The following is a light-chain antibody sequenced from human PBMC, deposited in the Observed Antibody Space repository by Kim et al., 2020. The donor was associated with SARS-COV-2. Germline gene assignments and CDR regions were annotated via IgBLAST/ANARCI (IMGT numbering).Light chain of an antibody. J-gene: IGKJ2*01. CDR1: ESAGSW. V-gene: IGKV1-5*01. CDR3: QQYQASPYT. Sequence: DIQMTQSPATLSASVGDRVTITCRASESAGSWLAWYQQKPGTAPKLLIYDTSSLESGVPSRFSGSGTGTVFTLSISSLQPGDFATYYCQQYQASPYTFGQGTKLEI. CDR2: DTS.